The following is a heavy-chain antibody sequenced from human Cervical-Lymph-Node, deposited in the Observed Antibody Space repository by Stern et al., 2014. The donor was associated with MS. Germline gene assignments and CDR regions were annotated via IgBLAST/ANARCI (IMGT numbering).Heavy chain of an antibody. J-gene: IGHJ6*02. CDR1: GYIFTGYY. CDR3: ARDQRGITIFGVVTDYYYLGMDV. D-gene: IGHD3-3*01. CDR2: INPNTGGT. V-gene: IGHV1-2*02. Sequence: QLVQAGAEVKKPGASVKVSCKTSGYIFTGYYIHWVRQAPGQGLEWMAWINPNTGGTKYAQKFQGRVTMSRDTSISTAYVELSSLTSDDTAVYYCARDQRGITIFGVVTDYYYLGMDVWGQGTTVTVSS.